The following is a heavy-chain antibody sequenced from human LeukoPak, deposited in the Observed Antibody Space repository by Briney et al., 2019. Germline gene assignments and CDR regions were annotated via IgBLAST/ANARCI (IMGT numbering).Heavy chain of an antibody. V-gene: IGHV4-4*02. CDR2: IYHSGST. Sequence: GSLRLSCAASGFTFRSYAMSWVRQPPGKGLEWIGEIYHSGSTNYNPSLKSRVTISVDKSKNQFSLKLSSVTAADTALYYCARVGSSYGYSGYFDYWGQGTLVTVSS. CDR3: ARVGSSYGYSGYFDY. D-gene: IGHD5-18*01. CDR1: GFTFRSYAM. J-gene: IGHJ4*02.